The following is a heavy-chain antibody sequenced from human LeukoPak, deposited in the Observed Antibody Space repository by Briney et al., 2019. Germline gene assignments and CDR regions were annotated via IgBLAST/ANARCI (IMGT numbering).Heavy chain of an antibody. V-gene: IGHV3-48*03. CDR2: ISSSGSTI. J-gene: IGHJ4*02. CDR3: VRDPGYYGSGSYYD. D-gene: IGHD3-10*01. Sequence: GGSLRLSCAASGFTFSSYEMNWVRQAPGKGLEWVSYISSSGSTIYYADSVKGRFTISRDNAKNSLYLQMNSLRAEDTAVYYCVRDPGYYGSGSYYDWGQGTLVTVSS. CDR1: GFTFSSYE.